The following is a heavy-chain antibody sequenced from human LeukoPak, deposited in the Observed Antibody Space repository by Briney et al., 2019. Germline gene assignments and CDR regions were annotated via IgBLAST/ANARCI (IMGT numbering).Heavy chain of an antibody. D-gene: IGHD3-3*01. CDR2: IWYDGSNK. Sequence: GRSLRLSCAASGFTFSSYGMHWVRQAPGKGLEWVAVIWYDGSNKYYADSVKGRFTISRDNSKNTLYLQMNSLRAEDTAVYYCARKDHYDFWSGYHDYFDYWGQGTLVTVSS. CDR3: ARKDHYDFWSGYHDYFDY. V-gene: IGHV3-33*01. J-gene: IGHJ4*02. CDR1: GFTFSSYG.